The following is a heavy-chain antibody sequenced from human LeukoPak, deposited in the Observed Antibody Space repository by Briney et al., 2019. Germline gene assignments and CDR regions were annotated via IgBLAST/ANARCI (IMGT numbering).Heavy chain of an antibody. V-gene: IGHV3-23*01. CDR3: ARGPREGLWSGYPTVTYYFDY. D-gene: IGHD3-3*01. J-gene: IGHJ4*02. Sequence: GGSLRLSCAASGFTFSSYAMSWVRQAPGKGLEWVSAISGSGDNTYYADSVKGRFTISRDNAKNSLYLQMNSLRAEDTAVYYCARGPREGLWSGYPTVTYYFDYWGQGTLVTVSS. CDR1: GFTFSSYA. CDR2: ISGSGDNT.